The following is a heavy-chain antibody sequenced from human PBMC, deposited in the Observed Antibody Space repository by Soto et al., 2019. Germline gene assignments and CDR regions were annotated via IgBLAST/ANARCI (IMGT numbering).Heavy chain of an antibody. CDR3: AKDSSGSYGLGLDY. D-gene: IGHD1-26*01. CDR1: GFTFDDYA. Sequence: GGSLRLSCAASGFTFDDYAMHWVRQAPGKGLEWVSGISWNSGSIGYADSVKGRFTISRDNAKNSLYLQMNSLRAEDTALYYCAKDSSGSYGLGLDYWGQGTLVTVSS. CDR2: ISWNSGSI. J-gene: IGHJ4*02. V-gene: IGHV3-9*01.